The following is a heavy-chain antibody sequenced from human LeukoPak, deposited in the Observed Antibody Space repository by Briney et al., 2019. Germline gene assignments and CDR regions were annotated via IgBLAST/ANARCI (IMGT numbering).Heavy chain of an antibody. D-gene: IGHD3-22*01. V-gene: IGHV1-69*13. Sequence: SVKVFCKASGRTFSSYAISWVPHAPGQGLEGMGGIIPIFGTANYAQKFQGRVTITADESTSTAYMELSSLRSEDTAVYYCARSRSPYYYDSSGYGLVDYWGQGTLVTVSS. CDR2: IIPIFGTA. CDR3: ARSRSPYYYDSSGYGLVDY. CDR1: GRTFSSYA. J-gene: IGHJ4*02.